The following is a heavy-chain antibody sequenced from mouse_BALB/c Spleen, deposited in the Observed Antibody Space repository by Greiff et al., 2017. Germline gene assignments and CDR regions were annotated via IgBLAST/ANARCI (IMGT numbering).Heavy chain of an antibody. J-gene: IGHJ2*01. CDR3: ASTPYFDY. CDR1: GFTFSSYA. Sequence: EVQVVESGGGLVKPGGSLKLSCAASGFTFSSYAMSWVRQTPEKRLEWVASISSGGSTYYPDSVKGRFTISRDNARNILYLQMSSLRSEDTAMYYCASTPYFDYWGQGTTLTVSS. CDR2: ISSGGST. V-gene: IGHV5-6-5*01.